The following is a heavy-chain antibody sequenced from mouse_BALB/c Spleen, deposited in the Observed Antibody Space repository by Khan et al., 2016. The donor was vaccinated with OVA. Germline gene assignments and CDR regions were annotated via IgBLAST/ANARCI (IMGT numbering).Heavy chain of an antibody. CDR3: ARLEDI. CDR2: IWAGGST. J-gene: IGHJ2*01. V-gene: IGHV2-9*02. CDR1: GFSLTSYG. D-gene: IGHD1-3*01. Sequence: QMQLEESGPGLVAPSQSLSITCTVSGFSLTSYGVHWARQPPGKGLEWLGVIWAGGSTNYNSALMSRLSISIANSKSQVFLKMNSLQTDDTAMYYWARLEDIWGQGTTLTVSS.